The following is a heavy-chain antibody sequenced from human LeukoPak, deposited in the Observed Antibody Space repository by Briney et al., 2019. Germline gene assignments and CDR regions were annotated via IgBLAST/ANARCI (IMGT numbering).Heavy chain of an antibody. CDR1: GGSFSGYY. Sequence: SETLSLTCAVYGGSFSGYYWSWIRQPPGKGLEWIGEINHSGSTNYNPSLKSRVTISVDTSKNQFSLKLSSVTAADTAVYYCASYGIMGCGGMTTGLNWFDPWGQGTLVTVPS. CDR3: ASYGIMGCGGMTTGLNWFDP. J-gene: IGHJ5*02. CDR2: INHSGST. D-gene: IGHD4-11*01. V-gene: IGHV4-34*01.